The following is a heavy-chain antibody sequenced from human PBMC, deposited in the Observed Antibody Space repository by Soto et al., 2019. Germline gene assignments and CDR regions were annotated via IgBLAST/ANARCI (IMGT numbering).Heavy chain of an antibody. D-gene: IGHD2-15*01. CDR3: ATGYCSGGSCYPPSHY. CDR1: GYTLTELS. V-gene: IGHV1-24*01. Sequence: ASVKVSCKVSGYTLTELSMHWVRQAPGKGLEWMGGFDPEDGETIYAQKFQGRVTMTEDTSTDTAYMELSSLRSEDTAVYYCATGYCSGGSCYPPSHYWGQGTLVTVSS. J-gene: IGHJ4*02. CDR2: FDPEDGET.